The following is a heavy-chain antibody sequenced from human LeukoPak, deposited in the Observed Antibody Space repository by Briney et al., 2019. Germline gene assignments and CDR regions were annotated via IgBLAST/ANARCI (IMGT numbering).Heavy chain of an antibody. V-gene: IGHV3-53*01. D-gene: IGHD3-22*01. Sequence: GGSLRLSCAASGFTFSTNYMSWVRQAPGKGLEWVSVIYSGGSPYYADSVKGRFTISRDNSKNTLYLQMNSLRAEDTAVYYCARDLNHYESSGYGHWGQGTLVTVSS. CDR2: IYSGGSP. CDR1: GFTFSTNY. J-gene: IGHJ4*02. CDR3: ARDLNHYESSGYGH.